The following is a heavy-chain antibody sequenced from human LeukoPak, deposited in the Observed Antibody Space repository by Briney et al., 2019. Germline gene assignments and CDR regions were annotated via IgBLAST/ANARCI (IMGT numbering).Heavy chain of an antibody. CDR3: AREAAVAGTDY. D-gene: IGHD6-19*01. CDR1: GFTFSSYG. J-gene: IGHJ4*02. Sequence: GGSLRLSCAASGFTFSSYGMHWVRQAPGKGLEWVAVIWYDGSNKYYADSVKGRFTISRDNSKNALYLQMNSLRAEDTAVYYCAREAAVAGTDYWGQGTLVTVSS. V-gene: IGHV3-33*01. CDR2: IWYDGSNK.